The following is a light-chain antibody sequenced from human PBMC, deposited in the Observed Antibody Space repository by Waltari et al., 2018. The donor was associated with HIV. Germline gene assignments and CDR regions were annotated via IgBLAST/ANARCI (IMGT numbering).Light chain of an antibody. CDR3: SSYASSFTLL. J-gene: IGLJ3*02. V-gene: IGLV2-14*03. CDR1: SSDIGGFNY. Sequence: QSALTQPASVSGSPGQSVTISCTGTSSDIGGFNYVSLYQQHPDKAHNLIIFAFDIRPSAISKRFSGSESGRAASLTISWLQAEDEADYDCSSYASSFTLLFGGGTKLTVL. CDR2: AFD.